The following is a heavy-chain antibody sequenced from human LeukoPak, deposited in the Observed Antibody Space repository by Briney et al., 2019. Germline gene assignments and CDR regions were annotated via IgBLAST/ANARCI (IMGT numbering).Heavy chain of an antibody. CDR3: ARREATSMTFTTYDY. Sequence: SETLSLTCTVSGGSISSSSYYWGWIRQPPGKGLEWIGSIYYSGSTYYNPSLKSRVTISVDTSKNQFSLKLSSVTAADTAVYYCARREATSMTFTTYDYWGQGTLVTGSS. CDR2: IYYSGST. CDR1: GGSISSSSYY. J-gene: IGHJ4*02. V-gene: IGHV4-39*01. D-gene: IGHD3-22*01.